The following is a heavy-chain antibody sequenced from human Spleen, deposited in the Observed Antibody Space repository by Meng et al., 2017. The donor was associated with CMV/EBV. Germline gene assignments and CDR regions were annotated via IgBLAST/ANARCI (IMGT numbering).Heavy chain of an antibody. CDR1: GGSISSRYW. J-gene: IGHJ3*01. CDR3: ARIMSPEAFDL. V-gene: IGHV4-4*02. CDR2: INHSGTT. Sequence: TCAVSGGSISSRYWGNWVRQPPGKGLEWIGEINHSGTTNYKPSLRSRASMSVDRADDQFSLTLSSVTAADTAIYYCARIMSPEAFDLWGQGTMVTVSS. D-gene: IGHD5/OR15-5a*01.